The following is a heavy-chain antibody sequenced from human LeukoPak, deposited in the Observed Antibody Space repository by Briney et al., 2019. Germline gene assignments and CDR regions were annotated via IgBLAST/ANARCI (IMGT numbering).Heavy chain of an antibody. V-gene: IGHV4-59*05. CDR2: IFYSGNT. D-gene: IGHD4-17*01. J-gene: IGHJ4*02. CDR3: ARSTVTTWVGDFDY. Sequence: SETLSLTCTVSGGSISSYYWSWIRQPPGKGLEWIGSIFYSGNTYYNPSLESRVTISVDTSKNQFSLQLSSVTAADTAVYYCARSTVTTWVGDFDYWGQGTLVTVSS. CDR1: GGSISSYY.